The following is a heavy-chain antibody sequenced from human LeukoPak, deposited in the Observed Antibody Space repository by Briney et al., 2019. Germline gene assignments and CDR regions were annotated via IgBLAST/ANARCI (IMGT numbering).Heavy chain of an antibody. Sequence: GGSLRLSCAASGFTFSGYTMNWFRQAPGKGLEWVSSISSGSNYIYNADSVKGRFTISRDNAKNSMYLQMNSLRVEDTAVYYCARDPTIVVAEMSFDPWGQGTLVIVSS. V-gene: IGHV3-21*01. CDR3: ARDPTIVVAEMSFDP. J-gene: IGHJ5*02. CDR1: GFTFSGYT. D-gene: IGHD2-15*01. CDR2: ISSGSNYI.